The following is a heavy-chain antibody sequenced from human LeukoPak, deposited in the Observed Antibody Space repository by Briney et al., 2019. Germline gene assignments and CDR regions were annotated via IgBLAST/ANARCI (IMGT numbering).Heavy chain of an antibody. D-gene: IGHD3-10*01. CDR1: GGSISSGSYY. CDR3: ARGQSCGSGSYCAFDI. V-gene: IGHV4-61*02. Sequence: SQTLSLTCTVSGGSISSGSYYWSWIRQPAGKGLEWIGRIYTSGSTKYNASLKSRVTISVDTSKNQFSLKLSSVTAADTAVYYCARGQSCGSGSYCAFDIWGQGTMVTVSS. CDR2: IYTSGST. J-gene: IGHJ3*02.